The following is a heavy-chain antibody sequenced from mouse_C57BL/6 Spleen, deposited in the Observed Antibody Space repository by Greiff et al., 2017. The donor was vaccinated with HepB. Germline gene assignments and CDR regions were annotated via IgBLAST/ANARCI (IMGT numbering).Heavy chain of an antibody. V-gene: IGHV1-69*01. Sequence: QVQLQQPGAELVMPGASVKLSCKASGYTFTSYWMHWVKQRPGQGLEWIGEIDPSDSYTNYNQKFKGKSTLTVDKSSSTAYMQLSSLTSEDSAVYYCARDGYYGSSYFDYWGQGTTLTVSS. D-gene: IGHD1-1*01. CDR1: GYTFTSYW. CDR3: ARDGYYGSSYFDY. J-gene: IGHJ2*01. CDR2: IDPSDSYT.